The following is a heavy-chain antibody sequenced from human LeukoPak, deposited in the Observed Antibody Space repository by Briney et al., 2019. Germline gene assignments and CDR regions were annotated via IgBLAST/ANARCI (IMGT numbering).Heavy chain of an antibody. J-gene: IGHJ4*02. D-gene: IGHD3-10*01. V-gene: IGHV1-69*06. Sequence: ASVKVSCKASGGTFSSYAISWVRQAPGQGLEWMGGIILIFGTANYAQKFQGRVTITADKSTSTAYMELSSLRSEDTAVYYCARVASGDLTYFDYWGQGTLVTVSS. CDR2: IILIFGTA. CDR3: ARVASGDLTYFDY. CDR1: GGTFSSYA.